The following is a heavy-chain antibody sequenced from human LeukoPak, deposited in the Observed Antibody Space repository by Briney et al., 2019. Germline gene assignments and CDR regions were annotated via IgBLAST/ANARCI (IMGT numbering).Heavy chain of an antibody. V-gene: IGHV3-21*01. CDR2: ISSTSTYI. CDR1: GFTFSSYW. CDR3: ARDPSSRGTRYFDY. D-gene: IGHD3-16*01. J-gene: IGHJ4*02. Sequence: PGGSLRLSCAASGFTFSSYWMHWVRQAPGKGLEWVSSISSTSTYIDYVDSVKGRFTISRDNAKNSLYLQMDSQRAEDTAVYYCARDPSSRGTRYFDYWGQGTLVTVSS.